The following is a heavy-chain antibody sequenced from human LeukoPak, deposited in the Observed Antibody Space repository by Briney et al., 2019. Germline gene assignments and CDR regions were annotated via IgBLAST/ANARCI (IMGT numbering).Heavy chain of an antibody. D-gene: IGHD3-22*01. Sequence: GGSLRLSCAASGFTFSSYAMSWVRQAPRKGLEWVSGIRSSGDSTYYADSVKGRFTISRDNSKNTLYLQMNSLRAEDTAIYYCAKRYYYDSGGYQGYFDYWGQGTLVTVSS. J-gene: IGHJ4*02. CDR3: AKRYYYDSGGYQGYFDY. CDR1: GFTFSSYA. V-gene: IGHV3-23*01. CDR2: IRSSGDST.